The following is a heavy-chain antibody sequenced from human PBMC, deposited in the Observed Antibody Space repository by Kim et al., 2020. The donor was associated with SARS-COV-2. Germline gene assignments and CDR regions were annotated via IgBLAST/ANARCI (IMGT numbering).Heavy chain of an antibody. CDR3: ATSLRYSDY. Sequence: GGSLRLSCAASGFTFNTYSMSWVRQAPGKGLEWVSSMTSDSAYIYYADSVKGRFTISRDNANNSLYLQMNNLRAEDTAVYYCATSLRYSDYWGQGTLVTVSS. D-gene: IGHD3-9*01. CDR1: GFTFNTYS. CDR2: MTSDSAYI. V-gene: IGHV3-21*01. J-gene: IGHJ4*02.